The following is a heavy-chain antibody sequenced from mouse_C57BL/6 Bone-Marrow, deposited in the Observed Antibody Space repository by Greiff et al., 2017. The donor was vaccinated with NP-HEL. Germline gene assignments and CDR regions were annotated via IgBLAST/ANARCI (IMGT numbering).Heavy chain of an antibody. CDR1: GYAFTNYL. D-gene: IGHD4-1*02. CDR2: INPGSGGT. Sequence: QVQLQQSGAELVRPGTSVKVSCKASGYAFTNYLIEWVKQRPGQGLEWIGVINPGSGGTNYNEKFKGKATLTADKSSSTAYMQLSSLTSEDSAVYFCARGGNWFVDYWGQGTTLTVAS. V-gene: IGHV1-54*01. CDR3: ARGGNWFVDY. J-gene: IGHJ2*01.